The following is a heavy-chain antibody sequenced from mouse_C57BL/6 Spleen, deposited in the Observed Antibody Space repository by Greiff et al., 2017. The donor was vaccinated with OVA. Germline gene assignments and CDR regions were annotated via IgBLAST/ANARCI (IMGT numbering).Heavy chain of an antibody. Sequence: EVKVVESGGGLVQPGGSLSLSCAASGYTFTDYYMSWVRQPPGKALEWLGFIRHKANGYTTEYSASVKGRFTISRDNSQSILYLQMNTLRAEDSAAYYCARYGTYYAVWYYFDYWGQGTTLTVSS. CDR1: GYTFTDYY. V-gene: IGHV7-3*01. CDR3: ARYGTYYAVWYYFDY. D-gene: IGHD1-1*02. J-gene: IGHJ2*01. CDR2: IRHKANGYTT.